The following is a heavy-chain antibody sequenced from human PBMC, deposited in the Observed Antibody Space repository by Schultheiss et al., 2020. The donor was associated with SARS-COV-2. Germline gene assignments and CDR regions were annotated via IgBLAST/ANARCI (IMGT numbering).Heavy chain of an antibody. CDR2: IYHSGST. Sequence: SETLSLTCTVSGYSISSGYYWGWIRQPPGKGLEWIGSIYHSGSTYYNPSLKSRVTISVDTSKNQFSLKLSSVTAADTAVYYCARDYAYYDSSGDFDYWGQGTLVTVSS. CDR1: GYSISSGYY. J-gene: IGHJ4*02. CDR3: ARDYAYYDSSGDFDY. D-gene: IGHD3-22*01. V-gene: IGHV4-38-2*02.